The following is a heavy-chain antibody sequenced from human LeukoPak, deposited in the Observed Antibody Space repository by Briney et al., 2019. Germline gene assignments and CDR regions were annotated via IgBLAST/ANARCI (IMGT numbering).Heavy chain of an antibody. CDR2: INHSGST. V-gene: IGHV4-34*01. Sequence: SQTLSLTCGVYGGSFSGYYWIWIRQPPEKGLEWIGEINHSGSTNYKPALNRRATILVDTSKNQFSLTLTSVTAADTATYYCARGRVLPLRYVDWLLHGFDYWGQGTLVTVSS. J-gene: IGHJ4*02. CDR1: GGSFSGYY. D-gene: IGHD3-9*01. CDR3: ARGRVLPLRYVDWLLHGFDY.